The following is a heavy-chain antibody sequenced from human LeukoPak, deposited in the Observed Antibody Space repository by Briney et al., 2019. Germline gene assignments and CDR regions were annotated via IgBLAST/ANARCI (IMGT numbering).Heavy chain of an antibody. J-gene: IGHJ4*02. V-gene: IGHV3-11*06. CDR2: ISSSSSYT. D-gene: IGHD3-16*02. CDR1: GFTFSDYY. Sequence: GGPLRLSCAASGFTFSDYYMSWVRQAPGKGLERVSYISSSSSYTNYADSVKGRFTISRDNAKNSLYLQMNSLRAEDTAVYYCARDGSLGELSLYATDYWGQGTLVTVSS. CDR3: ARDGSLGELSLYATDY.